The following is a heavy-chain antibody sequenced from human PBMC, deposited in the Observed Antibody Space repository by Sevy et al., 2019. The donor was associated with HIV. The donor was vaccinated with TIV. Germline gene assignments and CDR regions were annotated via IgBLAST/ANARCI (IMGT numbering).Heavy chain of an antibody. V-gene: IGHV4-59*08. Sequence: SETLSLTCTVSGDSISSYYWSWIRQPPGKGLEWIGYIYYSGSTNYNPSLKSRGTISVDTSKNQFSLKLSSVTAADTALYYCARHADFGVVKFDHWGQGILVTVSS. CDR1: GDSISSYY. D-gene: IGHD3-3*01. CDR2: IYYSGST. J-gene: IGHJ4*02. CDR3: ARHADFGVVKFDH.